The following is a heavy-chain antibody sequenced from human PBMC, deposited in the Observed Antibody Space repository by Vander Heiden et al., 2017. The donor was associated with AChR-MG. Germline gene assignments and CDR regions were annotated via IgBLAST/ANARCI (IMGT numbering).Heavy chain of an antibody. D-gene: IGHD6-6*01. CDR2: INHSGSK. Sequence: QVQLQQWGAGLLKPSETLSLTCAVYGGSFSGYYWSWIRQPPGKGLEWIGEINHSGSKNYNPSRKSRVTISVDTSKNQFSLKLSSVTAEDTAVYYCARGRWRDSSSSVFGYWCQGTLVTVS. J-gene: IGHJ4*02. V-gene: IGHV4-34*01. CDR3: ARGRWRDSSSSVFGY. CDR1: GGSFSGYY.